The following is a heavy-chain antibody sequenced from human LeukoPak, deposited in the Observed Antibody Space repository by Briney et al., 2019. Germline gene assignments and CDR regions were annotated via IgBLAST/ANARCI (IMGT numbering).Heavy chain of an antibody. CDR2: IYYSGST. V-gene: IGHV4-31*03. J-gene: IGHJ4*02. D-gene: IGHD3-9*01. CDR1: GGSISSGVYY. CDR3: TRVSDILSGYPLDY. Sequence: SETLSLTCTVSGGSISSGVYYWSWIRQHPGKGLEWIGYIYYSGSTYYNPSLKSRATISVDTSKNQFSLKLSSVTAADTAVYYCTRVSDILSGYPLDYWGQGTLVTVSS.